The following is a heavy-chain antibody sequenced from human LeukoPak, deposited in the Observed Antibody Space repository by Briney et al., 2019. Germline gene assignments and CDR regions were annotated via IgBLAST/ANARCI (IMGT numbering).Heavy chain of an antibody. CDR2: IIPILGIA. V-gene: IGHV1-69*04. CDR1: GGTFSSYA. J-gene: IGHJ4*02. CDR3: ARDRRLSGSYPFDY. D-gene: IGHD1-26*01. Sequence: ASVKVSCKASGGTFSSYAISWVRQAPGQGLEWMGRIIPILGIANYAQKFQGRVTITADKSTSTAYMELSSLRSGDTAVYYCARDRRLSGSYPFDYWGQGTLVTVSS.